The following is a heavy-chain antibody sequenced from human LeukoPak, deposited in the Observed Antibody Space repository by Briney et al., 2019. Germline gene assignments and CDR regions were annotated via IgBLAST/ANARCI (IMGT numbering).Heavy chain of an antibody. V-gene: IGHV4-39*07. J-gene: IGHJ5*02. CDR1: GGSISSSSYY. Sequence: SETLSLTCTVSGGSISSSSYYWGWIRQPPGKGLEWIVSIYYSGSTYYNPSLKSRVTISVDTSKNQFSLKLSSVTAADTAVYYCARGGFGSLTFGGVIPPKYNWFDPWGQGTLVTVSS. CDR3: ARGGFGSLTFGGVIPPKYNWFDP. D-gene: IGHD3-16*01. CDR2: IYYSGST.